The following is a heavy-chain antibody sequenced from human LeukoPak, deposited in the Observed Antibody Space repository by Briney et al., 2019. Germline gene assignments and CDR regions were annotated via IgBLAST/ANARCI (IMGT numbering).Heavy chain of an antibody. V-gene: IGHV4-34*01. CDR1: GGSFSGFY. Sequence: SETLSLTCAVYGGSFSGFYWNWIRQPPGKGLEWIGEINDSGNTNYNPSLKSRVTLSVDTTKNQFSLKLSSVTAADAAIYYCARGLGDSGYDFLVYWGQGSLVTVSS. J-gene: IGHJ4*02. D-gene: IGHD5-12*01. CDR3: ARGLGDSGYDFLVY. CDR2: INDSGNT.